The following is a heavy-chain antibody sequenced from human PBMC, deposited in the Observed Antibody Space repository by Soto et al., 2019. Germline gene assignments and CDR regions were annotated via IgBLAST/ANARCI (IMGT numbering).Heavy chain of an antibody. CDR2: ISGYNGKT. CDR1: GYTFTGYY. V-gene: IGHV1-18*04. CDR3: ARGNNGMDV. J-gene: IGHJ6*02. Sequence: ASVKVSCKASGYTFTGYYMHWVRQAPGQGLEWMGWISGYNGKTNYAQKVQDRVTMTTDTSTSTVYLELRSLRFDDTAVYYCARGNNGMDVWGQGTTVTVSS.